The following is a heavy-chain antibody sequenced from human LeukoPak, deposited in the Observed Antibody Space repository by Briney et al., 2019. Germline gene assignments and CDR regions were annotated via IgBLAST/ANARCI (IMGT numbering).Heavy chain of an antibody. CDR2: ISSSGSVI. CDR1: GFPFSEYY. V-gene: IGHV3-11*01. Sequence: GSLRLSCAASGFPFSEYYMTWIRQAPGKGLEWLSCISSSGSVIYYADSVKGRFTISRDNAKNSLYLQMNSLRAEDTAVYSCARDYLGAGSYSTFDYWGQGTLVTVSS. J-gene: IGHJ4*02. CDR3: ARDYLGAGSYSTFDY. D-gene: IGHD3-10*01.